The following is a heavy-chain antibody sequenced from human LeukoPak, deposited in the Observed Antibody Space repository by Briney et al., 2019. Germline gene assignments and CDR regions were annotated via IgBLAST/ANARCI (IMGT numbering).Heavy chain of an antibody. CDR2: IYYSGST. Sequence: SETLSLTCTVSGGSISSYYWSRIRQPPGKGLEWIGYIYYSGSTNYNPSLKSRVTISVDTSKNQFSLKLSSVTAADTAVYYCARVWSATSDGFDYWGQGTLVTVSS. V-gene: IGHV4-59*01. CDR3: ARVWSATSDGFDY. J-gene: IGHJ4*02. CDR1: GGSISSYY. D-gene: IGHD5-12*01.